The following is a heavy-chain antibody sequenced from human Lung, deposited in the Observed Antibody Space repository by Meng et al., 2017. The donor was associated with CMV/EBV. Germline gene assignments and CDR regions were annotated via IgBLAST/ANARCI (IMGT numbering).Heavy chain of an antibody. V-gene: IGHV3-23*01. CDR2: IVGSGRTT. CDR1: GFTLNNNA. CDR3: ATSSLRGRITIFGVVFPPAA. J-gene: IGHJ5*02. D-gene: IGHD3-3*01. Sequence: GESLKISCVVSGFTLNNNAMTWVRQAPGKGLEWVSTIVGSGRTTYYADSVKGRFTISRDSSKNTLYLEMNSLRAEDTAVYYCATSSLRGRITIFGVVFPPAAWGQR.